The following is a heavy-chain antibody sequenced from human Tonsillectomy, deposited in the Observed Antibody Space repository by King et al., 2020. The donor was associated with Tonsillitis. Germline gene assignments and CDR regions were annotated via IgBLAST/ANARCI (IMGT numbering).Heavy chain of an antibody. D-gene: IGHD3-22*01. V-gene: IGHV4-39*07. CDR3: ARLQDSSGYVDY. J-gene: IGHJ4*02. CDR1: GGSISSTDYY. Sequence: QLQESGPGLVKPSETLSLTCTVSGGSISSTDYYWGWIRQPPGQGLEWIGSLFYSGNTYYNPSLKSRVTISVDTSKNQFSLRLTSVTAADTAVYYCARLQDSSGYVDYWGQGSLVTVSS. CDR2: LFYSGNT.